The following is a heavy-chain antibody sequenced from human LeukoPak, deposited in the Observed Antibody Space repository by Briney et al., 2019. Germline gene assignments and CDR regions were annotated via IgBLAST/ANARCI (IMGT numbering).Heavy chain of an antibody. CDR1: GFTFSSYA. Sequence: PGGSLRLSCAASGFTFSSYAMSWVRQAPGKGPEWVSAISGSGGSTYYADSVKGRFTISRDNSKNTLYLQMNSLRAEDTAVYYCAKDSDPKLLWFGEPPSPLDYWGQGTPVTVSS. CDR2: ISGSGGST. CDR3: AKDSDPKLLWFGEPPSPLDY. V-gene: IGHV3-23*01. J-gene: IGHJ4*02. D-gene: IGHD3-10*01.